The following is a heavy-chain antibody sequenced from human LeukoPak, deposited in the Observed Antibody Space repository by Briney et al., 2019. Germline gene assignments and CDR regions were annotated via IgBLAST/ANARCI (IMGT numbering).Heavy chain of an antibody. CDR3: ATASYYDSRGYYASEYFQR. V-gene: IGHV1-24*01. Sequence: ASVKVSCKVSRYTLTELSMHWVRQAPGKGLEWMGGFDPEDGETIYAQKFQGRVTMTEDTSTDTAYMELSSLRSEDTAVYYCATASYYDSRGYYASEYFQRWGQGTLVTVSS. J-gene: IGHJ1*01. D-gene: IGHD3-22*01. CDR1: RYTLTELS. CDR2: FDPEDGET.